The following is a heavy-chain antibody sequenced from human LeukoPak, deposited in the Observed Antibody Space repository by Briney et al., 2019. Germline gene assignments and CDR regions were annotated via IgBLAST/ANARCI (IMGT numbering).Heavy chain of an antibody. CDR1: GYTFTSYD. J-gene: IGHJ6*03. CDR2: MNPNSGNT. D-gene: IGHD6-6*01. V-gene: IGHV1-8*03. CDR3: ARRYIAALQIYYYYYYMDV. Sequence: ASVKVSCKASGYTFTSYDINWVRQATGQGLEWMGWMNPNSGNTGYAQKFQGRVTITRNTSISTAYMELSSLRSEDTAVYYCARRYIAALQIYYYYYYMDVWGKGTTVTVSS.